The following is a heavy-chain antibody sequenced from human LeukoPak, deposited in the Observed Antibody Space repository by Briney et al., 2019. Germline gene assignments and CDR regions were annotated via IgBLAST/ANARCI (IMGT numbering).Heavy chain of an antibody. CDR2: INSDGINT. CDR1: GFTFSNYW. CDR3: AREKLSYGSGSYPNWFDP. J-gene: IGHJ5*02. Sequence: PGGSLRLSCAASGFTFSNYWMHWVRQAPGKGLVWVSRINSDGINTSYADSVKGRFTISRDNAKNSLYLQMNSLRAEDTAVYYCAREKLSYGSGSYPNWFDPWGQGTLVTVSS. V-gene: IGHV3-74*01. D-gene: IGHD3-10*01.